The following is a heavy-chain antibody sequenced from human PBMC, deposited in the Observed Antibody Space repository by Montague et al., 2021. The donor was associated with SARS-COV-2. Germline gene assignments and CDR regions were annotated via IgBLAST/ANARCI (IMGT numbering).Heavy chain of an antibody. CDR1: GFSLSTSGMC. CDR3: ATTIYDYVWGTRVEFDY. Sequence: PALVKPTQTLTLTCTFSGFSLSTSGMCVSWIRQPPGKALEWLALIDCDDDKYYSTSLKTRLTISKDTSKNQVVLTMTNMDPVDTATYYCATTIYDYVWGTRVEFDYWGQGTLVTVSS. V-gene: IGHV2-70*01. D-gene: IGHD3-16*01. CDR2: IDCDDDK. J-gene: IGHJ4*02.